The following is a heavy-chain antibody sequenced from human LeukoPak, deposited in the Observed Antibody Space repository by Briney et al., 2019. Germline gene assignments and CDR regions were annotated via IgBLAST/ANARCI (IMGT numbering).Heavy chain of an antibody. CDR2: IYYSGST. D-gene: IGHD6-19*01. J-gene: IGHJ4*02. Sequence: SETLSLTCTVSGGSISSYYWSWIRQPPGKGLEWIGYIYYSGSTNYNPSLKNRVTISVDTSKNQFSLKLSSVTAADTAVYYCARVHSSGWYPPYYFDYWGQGTLVTVSS. CDR1: GGSISSYY. V-gene: IGHV4-59*01. CDR3: ARVHSSGWYPPYYFDY.